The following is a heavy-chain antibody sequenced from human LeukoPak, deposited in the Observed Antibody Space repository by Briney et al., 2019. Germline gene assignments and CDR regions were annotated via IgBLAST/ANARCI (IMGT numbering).Heavy chain of an antibody. CDR1: GFTFGDYA. Sequence: GESLKISCTASGFTFGDYALSWVRQAPGKGLEWVGFIRSRAYGGTTEYAASVEGRFTISRDDFNSIAYLQMNSLRSEDKAVYYCTRANGQSLGWYIDLWGRGTLVTVSS. CDR3: TRANGQSLGWYIDL. J-gene: IGHJ2*01. CDR2: IRSRAYGGTT. V-gene: IGHV3-49*04. D-gene: IGHD3-16*01.